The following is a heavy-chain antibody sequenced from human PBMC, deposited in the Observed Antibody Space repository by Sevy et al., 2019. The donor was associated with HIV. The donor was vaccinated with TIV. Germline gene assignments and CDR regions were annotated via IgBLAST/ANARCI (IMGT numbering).Heavy chain of an antibody. J-gene: IGHJ4*02. CDR2: ISYDGSHK. Sequence: GGSLRLSCAASGFTFSNHGMHWVRQVPGKGLEWVAFISYDGSHKYYADSVKGRFTISRDNSKNTLHLQMNSLRAEDTAIFYCAKDTRDNYGDYVGGDWGQGTLVTVSS. CDR3: AKDTRDNYGDYVGGD. D-gene: IGHD4-17*01. V-gene: IGHV3-30*18. CDR1: GFTFSNHG.